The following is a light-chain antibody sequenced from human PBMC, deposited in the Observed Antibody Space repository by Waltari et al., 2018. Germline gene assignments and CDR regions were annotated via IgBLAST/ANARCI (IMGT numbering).Light chain of an antibody. CDR1: QAIRTY. V-gene: IGKV1-39*01. J-gene: IGKJ5*01. Sequence: DIQVTQAPSSLSAYIGDTVTVTCRASQAIRTYLSWYQLKPGQAPVLLISAASTLQIGVPSRFSGSASATDFTLTIKALQPDDFGTYSCQHNYALPPVFGQVPRLDLK. CDR2: AAS. CDR3: QHNYALPPV.